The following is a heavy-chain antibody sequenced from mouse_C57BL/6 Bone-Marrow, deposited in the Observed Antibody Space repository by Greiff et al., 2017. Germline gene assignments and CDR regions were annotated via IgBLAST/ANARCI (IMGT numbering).Heavy chain of an antibody. CDR2: IYPRSGNT. D-gene: IGHD4-1*01. CDR3: ARVRLGRYYFDY. V-gene: IGHV1-81*01. CDR1: GYTFTSYG. J-gene: IGHJ2*01. Sequence: QVQLKQSGAELARPGASVKLSCKASGYTFTSYGISWVKQRTGQGLEWIGEIYPRSGNTYYNEKFKGKATLTADKSSSTAYMELRSLTSGDSAVYFCARVRLGRYYFDYWGQGTTLTVSS.